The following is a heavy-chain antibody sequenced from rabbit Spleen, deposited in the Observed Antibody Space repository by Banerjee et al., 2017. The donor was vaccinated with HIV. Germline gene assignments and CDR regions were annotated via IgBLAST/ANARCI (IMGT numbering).Heavy chain of an antibody. Sequence: QEQLVESGGGLVQPEGSLTLTCTASGFSFSDRDVMCWVRQAPGKGLEWIACINAVTGKAVYASWAKGRFTFSKTSSTTVTLQMTSLTAADTATYFCTRGDLWGPGTLVTVS. CDR3: TRGDL. V-gene: IGHV1S45*01. CDR1: GFSFSDRDV. CDR2: INAVTGKA. J-gene: IGHJ6*01.